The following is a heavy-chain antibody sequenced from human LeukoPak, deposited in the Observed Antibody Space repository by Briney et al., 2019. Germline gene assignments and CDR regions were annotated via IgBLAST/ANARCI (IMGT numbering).Heavy chain of an antibody. Sequence: SETLSLTCTVPGGSISSYYWTWIRQPPGKGLEWTGYIYSSGRTNYNPSLKSQVTMSVDTSKNQFSLKVISVTAADTAVYYCARLSAGFNSSYWFDPWGQGTLVTVSS. CDR3: ARLSAGFNSSYWFDP. CDR2: IYSSGRT. J-gene: IGHJ5*02. CDR1: GGSISSYY. V-gene: IGHV4-4*09. D-gene: IGHD2/OR15-2a*01.